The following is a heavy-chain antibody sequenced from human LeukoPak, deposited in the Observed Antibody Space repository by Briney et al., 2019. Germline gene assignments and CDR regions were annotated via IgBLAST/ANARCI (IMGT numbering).Heavy chain of an antibody. J-gene: IGHJ4*02. CDR1: GGSISSGSYY. Sequence: SETLSLTCTVSGGSISSGSYYWSWIRQPAGKGLEWIGRIYTSGSTNYNPSLKSRVTISVDTSKNQFSLKLSSVTAADTAVYYCARDRFDYVWGSYRSRFDCWGQGTLVTVSS. D-gene: IGHD3-16*02. CDR2: IYTSGST. V-gene: IGHV4-61*02. CDR3: ARDRFDYVWGSYRSRFDC.